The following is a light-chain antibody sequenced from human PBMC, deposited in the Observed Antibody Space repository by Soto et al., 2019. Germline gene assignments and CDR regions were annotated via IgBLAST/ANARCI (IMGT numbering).Light chain of an antibody. Sequence: QSVLAQPASVSGSPGQSITISCTGTSSDFGNYNLVSWYQQHPGKVPKLILFEVNKRPSGVSGRFSGSKSDNTASLTISGLQAEDEADYYCCSFTSSNTHAFGTGTKVTVL. V-gene: IGLV2-23*02. CDR1: SSDFGNYNL. CDR2: EVN. CDR3: CSFTSSNTHA. J-gene: IGLJ1*01.